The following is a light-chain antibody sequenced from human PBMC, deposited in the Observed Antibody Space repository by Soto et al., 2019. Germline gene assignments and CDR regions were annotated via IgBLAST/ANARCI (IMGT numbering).Light chain of an antibody. J-gene: IGLJ2*01. V-gene: IGLV2-23*02. CDR2: EVS. CDR3: CSYAGSSTFVV. Sequence: QSALTRPASVSGSPGQSITISCTGTSSDVGSYNLVSWYQQHPGKAPKLMIYEVSKRPSGVSNRFSGSKSGNTASLTISGLQAEDEADYYCCSYAGSSTFVVFGGGTQLTVL. CDR1: SSDVGSYNL.